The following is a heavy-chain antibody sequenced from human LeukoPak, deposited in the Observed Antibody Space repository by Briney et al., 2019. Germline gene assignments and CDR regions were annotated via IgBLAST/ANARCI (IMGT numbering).Heavy chain of an antibody. Sequence: PGGSLRLSCAASGFTFSSYSMNWVRQAPGKGLEWVSSISSSSSYIYYADSVKGRFTISRDNAKNSLYLQMNSLRAEDTAVYYCARHRPGIAVAGMEDYFGYWGQGTLVTVSS. CDR2: ISSSSSYI. J-gene: IGHJ4*02. D-gene: IGHD6-19*01. CDR1: GFTFSSYS. CDR3: ARHRPGIAVAGMEDYFGY. V-gene: IGHV3-21*01.